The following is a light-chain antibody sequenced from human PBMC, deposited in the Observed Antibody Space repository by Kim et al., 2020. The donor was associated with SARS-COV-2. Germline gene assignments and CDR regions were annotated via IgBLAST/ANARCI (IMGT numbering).Light chain of an antibody. CDR2: YDS. V-gene: IGLV3-21*04. CDR3: QVWDSSSDHAV. Sequence: PGKTARIACGGNNNGSKSVHRYQQEPGQAPVLVIYYDSDRPSGIPERFSGSNSGNTATLTISRGEAGDEADYYCQVWDSSSDHAVFGGGTQLTVL. J-gene: IGLJ7*01. CDR1: NNGSKS.